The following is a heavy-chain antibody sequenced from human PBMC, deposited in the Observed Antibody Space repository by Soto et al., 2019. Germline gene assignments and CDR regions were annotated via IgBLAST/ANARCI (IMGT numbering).Heavy chain of an antibody. CDR1: GFTTSSYA. Sequence: GGSLRLSCAASGFTTSSYAMSWVRQAPGKGLEWVSAISGSGGSTYYADSVKGRLTISRDNSKNTLYLQMNSLRAEDTAVYYCAKDLSPLYYYYGMDVWGQGTTVTVSS. CDR2: ISGSGGST. J-gene: IGHJ6*02. CDR3: AKDLSPLYYYYGMDV. V-gene: IGHV3-23*01.